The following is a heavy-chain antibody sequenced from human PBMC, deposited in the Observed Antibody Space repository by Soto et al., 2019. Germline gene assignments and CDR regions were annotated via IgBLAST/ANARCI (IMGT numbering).Heavy chain of an antibody. J-gene: IGHJ4*02. CDR3: AKDTMVRGVIISGPYDY. Sequence: GGSLRLSCAASGFTFDDYAMHWVRQAPGKGLEWVSGISWNSGSIGYADSVKGRFTISRDNAKNSLYLQMNSLRAEDTALYYCAKDTMVRGVIISGPYDYWGQGTLVTVSS. V-gene: IGHV3-9*01. CDR2: ISWNSGSI. CDR1: GFTFDDYA. D-gene: IGHD3-10*01.